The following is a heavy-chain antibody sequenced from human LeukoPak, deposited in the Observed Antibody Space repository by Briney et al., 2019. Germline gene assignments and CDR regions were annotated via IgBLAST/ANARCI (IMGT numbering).Heavy chain of an antibody. CDR3: ARGRIYDYVWGSYRPPPDY. V-gene: IGHV1-18*01. CDR1: GYTFTSYG. CDR2: ISAYNGNT. D-gene: IGHD3-16*02. Sequence: ASVKVSCKASGYTFTSYGISWVRQAPGQGLEWMGWISAYNGNTNYAQKLQGRVTMTTDTSTSTAYMELRSLRSDDTAVYYCARGRIYDYVWGSYRPPPDYWGQGTLVTVSS. J-gene: IGHJ4*02.